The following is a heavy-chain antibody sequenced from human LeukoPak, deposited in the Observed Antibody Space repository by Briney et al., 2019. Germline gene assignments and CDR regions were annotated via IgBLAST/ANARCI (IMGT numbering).Heavy chain of an antibody. J-gene: IGHJ2*01. CDR3: ARFGDYVTYFDL. D-gene: IGHD4-17*01. Sequence: TGGSLRLSCVASGFTFGNYWMHWGRQAAGKGLVWLSRINSDGSSTAYADSVKGRFTISRDNAEKTLYLQMNSLRAEDTAVYYCARFGDYVTYFDLWGRGTLVTVSS. CDR2: INSDGSST. CDR1: GFTFGNYW. V-gene: IGHV3-74*01.